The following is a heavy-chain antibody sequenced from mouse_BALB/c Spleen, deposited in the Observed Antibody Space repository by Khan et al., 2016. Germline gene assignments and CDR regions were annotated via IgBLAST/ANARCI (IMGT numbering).Heavy chain of an antibody. CDR1: GYSITSGYY. Sequence: EVQLQESGPGLVKPSQSLSLTCSVTGYSITSGYYWNWIRQFPGNKLEWMGYISYDGSNNYNPSLKNRISITRDTSKNQFFLKLNSVTTEDTATYYCAREWDYFDYWCQGTTLTVSS. CDR2: ISYDGSN. CDR3: AREWDYFDY. D-gene: IGHD4-1*01. V-gene: IGHV3-6*02. J-gene: IGHJ2*01.